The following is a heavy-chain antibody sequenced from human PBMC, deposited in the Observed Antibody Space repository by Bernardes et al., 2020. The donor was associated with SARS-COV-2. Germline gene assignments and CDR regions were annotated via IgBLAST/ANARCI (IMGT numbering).Heavy chain of an antibody. CDR1: GGSFSGYF. D-gene: IGHD3-22*01. Sequence: SEPLSLTCDVYGGSFSGYFWTWIRQPPGKGLEWIAEINQSGGTSYHPSLKSRVTILVDTSMNHFSLKLTSVTAADTAVYYCAREGSEYYDSGGYYLDYWGQGTLVTVSS. J-gene: IGHJ4*02. CDR3: AREGSEYYDSGGYYLDY. V-gene: IGHV4-34*01. CDR2: INQSGGT.